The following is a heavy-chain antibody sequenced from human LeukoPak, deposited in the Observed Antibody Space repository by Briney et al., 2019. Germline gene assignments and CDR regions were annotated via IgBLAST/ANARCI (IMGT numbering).Heavy chain of an antibody. CDR2: IYYSGST. CDR3: ARMATMIVGNWFDP. Sequence: SETLSLTCTVSGGSVSSGSYYWSWIRQPPGKGLEWIGYIYYSGSTNYNPSLKSRVTISVDTSKNQFSLKLSSVTAADTAVYYCARMATMIVGNWFDPWGQGTLVTVSS. CDR1: GGSVSSGSYY. D-gene: IGHD3-22*01. V-gene: IGHV4-61*01. J-gene: IGHJ5*02.